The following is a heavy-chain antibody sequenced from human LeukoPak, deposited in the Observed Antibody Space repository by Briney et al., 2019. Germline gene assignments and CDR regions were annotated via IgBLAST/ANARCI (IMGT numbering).Heavy chain of an antibody. D-gene: IGHD3-22*01. Sequence: GGSLRLSCAASGFTFDDYAMHWVRHAPGKGLEWVSGISWNSGSIGYADSVKGRFTISRDNSKNTLYLQMNSLRAEDTAVYYCAKALNSYYYDSSGSSYWGQGTLVTVSS. V-gene: IGHV3-9*01. CDR3: AKALNSYYYDSSGSSY. CDR1: GFTFDDYA. J-gene: IGHJ4*02. CDR2: ISWNSGSI.